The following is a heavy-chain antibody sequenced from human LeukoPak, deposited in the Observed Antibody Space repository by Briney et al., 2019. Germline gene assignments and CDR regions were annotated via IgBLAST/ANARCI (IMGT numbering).Heavy chain of an antibody. D-gene: IGHD6-13*01. CDR1: GFTVSSNY. CDR3: ARDGSSWLGAFDY. Sequence: GGSLRLSCAASGFTVSSNYMSWVRQAPGKGLEWVSLIYSGGDTYYADSVKGRFTISRDISKNTLYLQMNSLRAEDTAVYYCARDGSSWLGAFDYWGQGTLVTVSS. CDR2: IYSGGDT. J-gene: IGHJ4*02. V-gene: IGHV3-66*01.